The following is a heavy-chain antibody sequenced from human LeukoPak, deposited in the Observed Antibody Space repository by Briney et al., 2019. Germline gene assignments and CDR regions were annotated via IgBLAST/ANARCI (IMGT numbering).Heavy chain of an antibody. CDR1: GDSFTSVTDY. Sequence: PSETLSLTCTVSGDSFTSVTDYWAWIRQPPGKGLEWIASGDYSGGTYYNPSLESRVAISADMSKNQISLKLTSVTGADTAVYYCARAAIDSSSPMYNWFDPWGQGTLVTVSS. V-gene: IGHV4-39*07. CDR2: GDYSGGT. J-gene: IGHJ5*02. D-gene: IGHD6-6*01. CDR3: ARAAIDSSSPMYNWFDP.